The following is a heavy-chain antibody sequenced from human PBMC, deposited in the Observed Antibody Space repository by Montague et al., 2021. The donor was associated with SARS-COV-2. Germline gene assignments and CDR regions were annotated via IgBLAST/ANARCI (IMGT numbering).Heavy chain of an antibody. CDR1: GGSISGYY. D-gene: IGHD2-8*01. V-gene: IGHV4-59*01. CDR3: ARLLRSCTNGVCRTYYYYAMDV. CDR2: IYYSGST. Sequence: SETLSLTCTVSGGSISGYYWSWIRQPPGKGLEWIGYIYYSGSTKYNPFLESRVTVSADRSKNQVSLKLSSVTAADTAVYYCARLLRSCTNGVCRTYYYYAMDVWGQGTTVTVSS. J-gene: IGHJ6*02.